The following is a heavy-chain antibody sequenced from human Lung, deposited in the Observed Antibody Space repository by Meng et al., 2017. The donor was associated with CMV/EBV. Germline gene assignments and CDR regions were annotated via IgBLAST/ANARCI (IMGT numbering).Heavy chain of an antibody. Sequence: ASVXVSCKASGDTFTSYGFTWVRQAPGQGLEWVGWISAYNDNTNYAQRLQGRVSMTTDTTTGTAYMELRSLRSDDTAVYYCASKVEPYYYDRSGYLNWGQGTLVTVSS. CDR2: ISAYNDNT. V-gene: IGHV1-18*01. J-gene: IGHJ4*02. D-gene: IGHD3-22*01. CDR1: GDTFTSYG. CDR3: ASKVEPYYYDRSGYLN.